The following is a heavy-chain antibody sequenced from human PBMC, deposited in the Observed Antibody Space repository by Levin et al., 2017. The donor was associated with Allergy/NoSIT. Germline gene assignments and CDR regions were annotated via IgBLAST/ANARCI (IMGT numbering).Heavy chain of an antibody. V-gene: IGHV4-31*03. CDR1: GGSISSGAYF. Sequence: SETLSLTCTVSGGSISSGAYFWSWIRQHPGKGLEWIGYIYYSGSTYYNPSLKSRVTISVDMSKNQFSLKMSSVTAADTAVYYCARERDYGDYYFDYWGQGTLVTVSS. CDR2: IYYSGST. D-gene: IGHD4-17*01. CDR3: ARERDYGDYYFDY. J-gene: IGHJ4*02.